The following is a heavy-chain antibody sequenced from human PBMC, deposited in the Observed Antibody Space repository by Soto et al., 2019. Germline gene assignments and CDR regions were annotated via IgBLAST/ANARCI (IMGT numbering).Heavy chain of an antibody. CDR2: MLQDGSDK. Sequence: PGGSLRLSCAASGFTLRSYHMSWVRQAPGKGLEWVASMLQDGSDKDYVESVKGRFSISRDNAKNSLYLQMNNLRAEDTDIYYSAIWIWHQSEFDSWGQGILVTVSS. J-gene: IGHJ4*02. CDR3: AIWIWHQSEFDS. V-gene: IGHV3-7*01. CDR1: GFTLRSYH. D-gene: IGHD2-2*03.